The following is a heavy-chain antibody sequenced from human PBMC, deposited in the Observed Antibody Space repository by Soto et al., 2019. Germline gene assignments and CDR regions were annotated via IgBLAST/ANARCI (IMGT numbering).Heavy chain of an antibody. Sequence: PGGSLRLSCAASGFTFSRYGMHWVRQAPGKGLEWVAVIWYDGSKKYYADSVKGRFTISRDNSKNMVFLQMNSLRAEDTAVYYCTRVLSNTSGYYFDYWGQGTLVTVSS. CDR2: IWYDGSKK. CDR1: GFTFSRYG. D-gene: IGHD3-3*02. CDR3: TRVLSNTSGYYFDY. V-gene: IGHV3-33*01. J-gene: IGHJ4*02.